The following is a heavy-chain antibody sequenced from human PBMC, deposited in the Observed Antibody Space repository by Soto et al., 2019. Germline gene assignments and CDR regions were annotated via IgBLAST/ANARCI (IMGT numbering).Heavy chain of an antibody. D-gene: IGHD6-19*01. CDR1: GFTFSSYA. V-gene: IGHV3-30-3*01. CDR2: ISYDGSNK. CDR3: AREPRAQWLVSVSYYYGMDV. Sequence: GGSLRLSCAASGFTFSSYAMHWVRQAPGKGLEWVAVISYDGSNKYYADSVKGRFTISRDNSKNTLYLQMNSLRAEDTAVYYCAREPRAQWLVSVSYYYGMDVWGQGTTVTVSS. J-gene: IGHJ6*02.